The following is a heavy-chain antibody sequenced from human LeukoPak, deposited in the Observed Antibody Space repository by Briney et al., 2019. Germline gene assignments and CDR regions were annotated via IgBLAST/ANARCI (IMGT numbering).Heavy chain of an antibody. CDR2: IYYSGST. D-gene: IGHD2-2*01. V-gene: IGHV4-31*03. CDR1: GGSISSGGYY. CDR3: ARLQYCSGTSCYWFDP. Sequence: PSETLSLTCTVSGGSISSGGYYWSWIRRHPGKGLEWIGYIYYSGSTYYNPSLKSRVTISVDTSKNQFSLRLSSVTAADTAVYYCARLQYCSGTSCYWFDPWGQGTLVTVSS. J-gene: IGHJ5*02.